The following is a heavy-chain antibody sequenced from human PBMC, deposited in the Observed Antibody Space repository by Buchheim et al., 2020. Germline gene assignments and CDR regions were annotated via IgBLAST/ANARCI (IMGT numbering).Heavy chain of an antibody. CDR3: ARWKSIRGLWFGEYFLDY. J-gene: IGHJ4*02. CDR1: GYTFTSYY. CDR2: INPSGGST. Sequence: QVQLVQSGAEVKKPGASVKVSCKASGYTFTSYYMHWVRQAPGQGLEWMGIINPSGGSTSYAQMFQGRVTMTRDTSTSTVYMELSSLRSEDTAVYYCARWKSIRGLWFGEYFLDYWGQGTL. D-gene: IGHD3-10*01. V-gene: IGHV1-46*01.